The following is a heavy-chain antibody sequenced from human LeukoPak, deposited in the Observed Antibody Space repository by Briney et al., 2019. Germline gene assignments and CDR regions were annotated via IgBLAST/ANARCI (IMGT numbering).Heavy chain of an antibody. Sequence: SETLSLTCTVSGGSTSSYYWSWIRQPPGKGLEWIGYIYYSGSTNYNPSLKSRVTISVDTSKNQFSLKLSSVTAADTAVYYCAGTVAGRYYGMDVWGQGTTVTVSS. D-gene: IGHD6-19*01. CDR2: IYYSGST. J-gene: IGHJ6*02. CDR1: GGSTSSYY. V-gene: IGHV4-59*01. CDR3: AGTVAGRYYGMDV.